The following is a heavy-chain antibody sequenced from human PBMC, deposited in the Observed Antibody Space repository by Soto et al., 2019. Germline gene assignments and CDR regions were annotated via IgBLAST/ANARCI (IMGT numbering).Heavy chain of an antibody. CDR3: AREVGFGGNMDV. CDR1: GFTFDDYG. Sequence: PGGSLRLSCAASGFTFDDYGMSWVRQAPGKGLEWVSYISCSSSTTDYADSVKGRFTISRDNAKNSLYLQMNSLRAEDTAVYYCAREVGFGGNMDVWGKGTTVTVSS. J-gene: IGHJ6*03. V-gene: IGHV3-20*04. D-gene: IGHD3-10*01. CDR2: ISCSSSTT.